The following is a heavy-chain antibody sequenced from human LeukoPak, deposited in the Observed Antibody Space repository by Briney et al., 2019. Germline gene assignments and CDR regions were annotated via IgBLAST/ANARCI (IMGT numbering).Heavy chain of an antibody. CDR3: ARGPYGGGYYVGDF. J-gene: IGHJ4*02. V-gene: IGHV3-23*01. D-gene: IGHD1-26*01. CDR2: ISGSGGST. Sequence: GGSLRLSCAASGFTFSSYAMSWVRQAPGKGLEWVSAISGSGGSTYYADSVKGRFTISRDNAKNTLYLQMNSLRAEDTAVYYCARGPYGGGYYVGDFWGQGSLLTVSS. CDR1: GFTFSSYA.